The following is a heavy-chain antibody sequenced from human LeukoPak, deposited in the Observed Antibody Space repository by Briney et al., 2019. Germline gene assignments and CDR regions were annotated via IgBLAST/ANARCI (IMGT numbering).Heavy chain of an antibody. Sequence: GGSLRLSCAASGFTFSSYAMSWVRQAPGKGLEWVSAISGSGGSTYYADSVKGRFTISRDNSKNTLYLQMNSLRAEDTAVYYCAKVVVAEVRYYDSSGYYFDYWGQGTLVTVSS. J-gene: IGHJ4*02. D-gene: IGHD3-22*01. CDR2: ISGSGGST. CDR1: GFTFSSYA. V-gene: IGHV3-23*01. CDR3: AKVVVAEVRYYDSSGYYFDY.